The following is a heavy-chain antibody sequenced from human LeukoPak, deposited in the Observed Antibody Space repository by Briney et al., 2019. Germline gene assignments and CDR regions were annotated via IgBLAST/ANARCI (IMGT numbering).Heavy chain of an antibody. D-gene: IGHD3-10*01. J-gene: IGHJ4*02. CDR3: ARDGYYGSGIDY. Sequence: GGSLRLSCAASGFTFSDYYMSWPRHAPGKGLEWASYINSSGSTIYYASSVKGRFTISRDNAKNSLYLQMNSLRAEDTAVYYCARDGYYGSGIDYWGQGTLVTVSS. V-gene: IGHV3-11*01. CDR2: INSSGSTI. CDR1: GFTFSDYY.